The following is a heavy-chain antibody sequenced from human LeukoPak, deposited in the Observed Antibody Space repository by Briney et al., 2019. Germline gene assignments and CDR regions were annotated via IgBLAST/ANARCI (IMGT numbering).Heavy chain of an antibody. CDR3: AKDAVRGSGRINWFDL. Sequence: GASVKVSCKASGGTFSSYAISWVRQAPGQGLEWMGRIIPILGIANYAQKFQGRVTITADKSTSTAYMELSSLRSEDTAVYYCAKDAVRGSGRINWFDLWGQGTQVTVSS. D-gene: IGHD3-10*01. V-gene: IGHV1-69*04. J-gene: IGHJ5*02. CDR2: IIPILGIA. CDR1: GGTFSSYA.